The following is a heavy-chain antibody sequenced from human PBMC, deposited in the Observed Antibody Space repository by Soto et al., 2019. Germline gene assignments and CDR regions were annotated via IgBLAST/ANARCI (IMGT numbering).Heavy chain of an antibody. D-gene: IGHD3-3*02. V-gene: IGHV4-39*01. CDR2: IYYSGST. CDR1: GGSISSSSYY. CDR3: ARRPSTFRLWYFDL. Sequence: QLQLQESGPGLVKPSETLSLTCTVSGGSISSSSYYWGWIRQPPGKGLEWIGSIYYSGSTYYNPSLKSRVTISVDTSKNQFSLKLSSVTAADTAVYCCARRPSTFRLWYFDLWGRGTLVTVSS. J-gene: IGHJ2*01.